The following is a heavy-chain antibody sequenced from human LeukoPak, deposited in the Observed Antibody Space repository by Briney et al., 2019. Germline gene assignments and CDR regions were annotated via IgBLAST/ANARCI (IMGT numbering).Heavy chain of an antibody. J-gene: IGHJ4*02. Sequence: GESLKISCRISGYTFTDYWIGWVRQMPGKGLEWMGIIYPGDSDTRYSPSFQGQVTISADKSISTAYLQWSSLKASDTAMYYCARRPGTKTSSGSRYDYWGQGTLVTVSS. V-gene: IGHV5-51*01. D-gene: IGHD6-19*01. CDR2: IYPGDSDT. CDR1: GYTFTDYW. CDR3: ARRPGTKTSSGSRYDY.